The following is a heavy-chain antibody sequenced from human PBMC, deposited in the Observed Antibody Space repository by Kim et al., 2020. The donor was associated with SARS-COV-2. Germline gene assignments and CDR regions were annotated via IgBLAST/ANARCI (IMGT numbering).Heavy chain of an antibody. CDR2: MNANSGNS. CDR1: GYTFTSYD. CDR3: ARGEEKVYYYTMDV. Sequence: ASVKVSCKASGYTFTSYDITWVHQAAGQGLEWMGWMNANSGNSGYAQNFQGRVTMTRNTSISTAYLELHNLGSDDTTVYYCARGEEKVYYYTMDVWGQGT. J-gene: IGHJ6*02. V-gene: IGHV1-8*01.